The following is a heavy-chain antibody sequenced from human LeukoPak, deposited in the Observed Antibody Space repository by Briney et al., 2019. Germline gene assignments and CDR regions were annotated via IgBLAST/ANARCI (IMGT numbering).Heavy chain of an antibody. CDR1: GGTFSSYA. CDR2: IIPIFGTA. CDR3: ASPALTTVTTSSRLDY. V-gene: IGHV1-69*13. J-gene: IGHJ4*02. D-gene: IGHD4-11*01. Sequence: ASVKVSCKASGGTFSSYAINWVRQAPGQGLEWMGGIIPIFGTANYAQKFQGRVTITADESTSTAYMELSSLRSEDTAVYYCASPALTTVTTSSRLDYWGQGTLVTVSS.